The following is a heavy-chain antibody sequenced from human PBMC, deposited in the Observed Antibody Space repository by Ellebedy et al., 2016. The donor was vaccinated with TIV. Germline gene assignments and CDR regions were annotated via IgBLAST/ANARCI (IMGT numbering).Heavy chain of an antibody. CDR1: GGSISSYY. V-gene: IGHV4-59*12. Sequence: SETLSLXXTVSGGSISSYYWSWIRQPPGKGLEWIGYIYYSGSTNYNPSLKSRVTISVDRSKNQFSLKLSSVTAADTAVYYCARDGGVPLRHWYFDLWGRGTLVTVSS. CDR3: ARDGGVPLRHWYFDL. J-gene: IGHJ2*01. D-gene: IGHD2-15*01. CDR2: IYYSGST.